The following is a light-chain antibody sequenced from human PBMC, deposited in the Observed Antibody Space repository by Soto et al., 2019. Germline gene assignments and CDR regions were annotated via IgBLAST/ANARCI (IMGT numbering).Light chain of an antibody. Sequence: DIVLTQSPGTLSLSPGESATLLCRASQFVSSKSLAWYQQKPGQAPRLLIFDTSTRATGIPDRFSGSGSGTDFTRTITPLEPEDFAVYFCQQYDTSPFTFGQGTRLDIK. CDR1: QFVSSKS. V-gene: IGKV3-20*01. CDR3: QQYDTSPFT. J-gene: IGKJ5*01. CDR2: DTS.